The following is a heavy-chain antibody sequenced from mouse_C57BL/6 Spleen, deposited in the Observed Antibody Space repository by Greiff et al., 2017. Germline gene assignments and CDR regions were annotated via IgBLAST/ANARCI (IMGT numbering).Heavy chain of an antibody. CDR1: GFNIKDDY. Sequence: VQLKESGAELVRPGASVKLSCTASGFNIKDDYMHWVKQRPEQGLEWIGWIDPENGDTEYASKFQGKATITADTSSNTAYLHLSSLTSEDTAVYYCTTGGTTVVSWGQDTTLTVSS. V-gene: IGHV14-4*01. D-gene: IGHD1-1*01. CDR2: IDPENGDT. CDR3: TTGGTTVVS. J-gene: IGHJ2*01.